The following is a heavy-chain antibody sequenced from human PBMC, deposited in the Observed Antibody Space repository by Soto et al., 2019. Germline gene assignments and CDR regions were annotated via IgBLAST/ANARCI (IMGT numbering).Heavy chain of an antibody. CDR1: GESFNGYY. D-gene: IGHD1-20*01. Sequence: SEPLSLTCTAYGESFNGYYWSWIRQPPGKGLEWIGEINHSGSTNYNPSLKSRVTISVDTSKNQFSLKLSSVTAADTAVYYCARGRYNWNYWGQGTLVTVSS. V-gene: IGHV4-34*01. J-gene: IGHJ4*02. CDR3: ARGRYNWNY. CDR2: INHSGST.